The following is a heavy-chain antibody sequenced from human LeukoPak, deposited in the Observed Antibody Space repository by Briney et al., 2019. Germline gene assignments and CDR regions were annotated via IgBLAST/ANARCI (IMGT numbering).Heavy chain of an antibody. D-gene: IGHD2-2*01. CDR1: GGTFSSYA. Sequence: SVKVSCKASGGTFSSYAINWMRQAPGQGLEWMGGIIPIFGTANYAQKFQDRVTITADESTSTAYMELSSLRSEDTAIYYCASRLYCSNTRCRNFPFAYWGQGTLVTVSS. CDR2: IIPIFGTA. CDR3: ASRLYCSNTRCRNFPFAY. V-gene: IGHV1-69*13. J-gene: IGHJ4*02.